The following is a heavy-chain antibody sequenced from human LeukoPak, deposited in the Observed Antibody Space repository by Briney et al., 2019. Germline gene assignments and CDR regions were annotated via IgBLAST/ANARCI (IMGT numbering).Heavy chain of an antibody. CDR3: ARAARDMTQVDY. J-gene: IGHJ4*02. CDR2: IYYSGGT. Sequence: SETLSLTCTVSGGSISSYYWSWIRQPPGKGLEWIGYIYYSGGTNYNPSLKSRVTISVDTSKNQFSLKLSSVTAADTAVYYCARAARDMTQVDYWGQGTLVTVSS. V-gene: IGHV4-59*01. CDR1: GGSISSYY.